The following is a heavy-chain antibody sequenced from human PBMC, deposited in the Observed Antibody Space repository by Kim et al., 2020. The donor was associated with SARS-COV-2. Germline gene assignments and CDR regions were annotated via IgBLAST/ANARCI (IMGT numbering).Heavy chain of an antibody. J-gene: IGHJ4*02. Sequence: NTNYAQKLQGRVTMTTDTSTSTAYMELRSLRSDDTAVYYCARGRMDFDYWGQGTLVTVSS. V-gene: IGHV1-18*01. CDR2: NT. CDR3: ARGRMDFDY.